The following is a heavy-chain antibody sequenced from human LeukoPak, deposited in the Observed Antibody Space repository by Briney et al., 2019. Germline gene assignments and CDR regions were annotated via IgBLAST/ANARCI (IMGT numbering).Heavy chain of an antibody. CDR2: SYYSGST. V-gene: IGHV4-59*08. J-gene: IGHJ4*02. CDR3: ARFIWSGLYYFDY. Sequence: SETLSLTCTVSGGTISSYYWSWIRQPPGKGLEWIGYSYYSGSTNYNPSLKSRVTISVDTSKNQFSLKLSSVTAADTAVYYCARFIWSGLYYFDYWGQGTLVTVSS. CDR1: GGTISSYY. D-gene: IGHD3-3*01.